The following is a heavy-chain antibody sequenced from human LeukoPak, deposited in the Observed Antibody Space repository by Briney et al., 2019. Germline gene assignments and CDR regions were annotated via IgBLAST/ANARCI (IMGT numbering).Heavy chain of an antibody. CDR2: ISGSGGST. V-gene: IGHV3-23*01. J-gene: IGHJ4*02. CDR1: GFTFSSYT. Sequence: PGGSLRLSCAASGFTFSSYTMSWVRQAPGKGLEWVSAISGSGGSTYYADSVKGRFTISRDNSKNTLYLQMNSLRAEDTAVYYCATISGYSSSWLFDYWGQGTLVTVSS. D-gene: IGHD6-13*01. CDR3: ATISGYSSSWLFDY.